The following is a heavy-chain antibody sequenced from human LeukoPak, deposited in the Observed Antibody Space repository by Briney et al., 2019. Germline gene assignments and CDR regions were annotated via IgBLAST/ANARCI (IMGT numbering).Heavy chain of an antibody. CDR1: GFTFSSFS. V-gene: IGHV3-21*01. CDR3: ATGRTDHYDTSGSVTS. Sequence: PGGSLSLSCAASGFTFSSFSMTWVRQAPGKGLEWVSSISSSTNYIYYAHSGKGRFTISRETAKTSLYLKMHSLRVEETAVYYCATGRTDHYDTSGSVTSWGPGTLVTVSS. J-gene: IGHJ5*02. CDR2: ISSSTNYI. D-gene: IGHD3-22*01.